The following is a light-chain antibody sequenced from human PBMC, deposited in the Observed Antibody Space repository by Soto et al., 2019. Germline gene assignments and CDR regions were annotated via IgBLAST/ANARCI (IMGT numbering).Light chain of an antibody. CDR1: SGHSNYA. CDR2: LNSDGSH. Sequence: QLVLTQSPSASASLGASVKLTCTLSSGHSNYAIAWHQQQSEKGPRYLMKLNSDGSHSKGDGIPDRFSGSSSGAERYLTIPSLQSEDEAVYYCQTWGSGIVVFGGGTKLTVL. J-gene: IGLJ2*01. CDR3: QTWGSGIVV. V-gene: IGLV4-69*01.